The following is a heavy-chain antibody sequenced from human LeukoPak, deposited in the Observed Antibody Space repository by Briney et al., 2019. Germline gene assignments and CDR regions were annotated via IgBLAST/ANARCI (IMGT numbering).Heavy chain of an antibody. V-gene: IGHV3-53*01. CDR3: ARATLDN. CDR2: IYSGGST. CDR1: GFTVSNNY. J-gene: IGHJ4*02. Sequence: GGSLRLSCAASGFTVSNNYISWVRQAPGKGLEWVSVIYSGGSTKYADSVKARFTISRDRSKNTVYLQMNSLRVDDTAVYYCARATLDNWGQGTLVTVSS.